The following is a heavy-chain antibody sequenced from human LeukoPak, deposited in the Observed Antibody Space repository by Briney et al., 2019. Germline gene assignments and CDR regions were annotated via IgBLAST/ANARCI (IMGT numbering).Heavy chain of an antibody. CDR2: IYYSGST. V-gene: IGHV4-39*07. CDR1: GFTFSSYA. Sequence: GSLRLSCAASGFTFSSYAMSWVRQAPGKGLEWIGSIYYSGSTYYNPSLKSRVTISVDTSKNQFSLKLSSVTAADTAVYYCAREALWFGELLPYFDYWGQGTLVTVSS. J-gene: IGHJ4*02. CDR3: AREALWFGELLPYFDY. D-gene: IGHD3-10*01.